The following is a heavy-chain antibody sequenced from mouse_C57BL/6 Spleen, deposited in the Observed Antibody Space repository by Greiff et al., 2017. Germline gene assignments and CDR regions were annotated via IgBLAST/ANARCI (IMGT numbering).Heavy chain of an antibody. J-gene: IGHJ4*01. Sequence: QVQLQQSGAELARPGASVKLSCKASGYTFTSYGISWVKQRTGQGLEWIGEIYPRSGNTYYNEKFKGKATLTADKSSSTAYMELRSLTSEDSAVYVGASSRYDYDARGAMDCWGQGTSVTVSS. CDR3: ASSRYDYDARGAMDC. D-gene: IGHD2-4*01. CDR2: IYPRSGNT. V-gene: IGHV1-81*01. CDR1: GYTFTSYG.